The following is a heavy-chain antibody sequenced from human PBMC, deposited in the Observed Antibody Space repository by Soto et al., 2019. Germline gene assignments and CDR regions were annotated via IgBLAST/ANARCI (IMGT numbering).Heavy chain of an antibody. V-gene: IGHV4-59*08. J-gene: IGHJ6*03. Sequence: SETLSLTCTISGGSINNHYWSWIRQPPGKGLEWLGYIYYNGITSYNPSLKRRVIMSVDTSKKQLSLQLKSVTAADTALYYCTRTVLGPDILADQFVDYYYYMDVWGQGTTVTVSS. CDR3: TRTVLGPDILADQFVDYYYYMDV. CDR1: GGSINNHY. D-gene: IGHD3-9*01. CDR2: IYYNGIT.